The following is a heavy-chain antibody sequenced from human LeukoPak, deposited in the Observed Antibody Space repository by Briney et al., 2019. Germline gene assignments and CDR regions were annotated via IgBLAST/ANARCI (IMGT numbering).Heavy chain of an antibody. Sequence: GASVKVSCKASGYTFTSYDINWVRQATGQGLEWMGGMNPNSGNTGYAQKFQGRVTMTRNTSISTAYMELSSLRSEDTAVYYCARGGAYSELDYYYGMDVWGQGTTVTVSS. CDR3: ARGGAYSELDYYYGMDV. J-gene: IGHJ6*02. CDR1: GYTFTSYD. D-gene: IGHD2-21*01. V-gene: IGHV1-8*01. CDR2: MNPNSGNT.